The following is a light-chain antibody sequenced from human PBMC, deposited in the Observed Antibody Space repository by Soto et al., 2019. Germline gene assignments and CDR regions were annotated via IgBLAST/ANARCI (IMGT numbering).Light chain of an antibody. V-gene: IGKV1-5*03. CDR1: QNIGNR. CDR3: QQYNNYPLT. J-gene: IGKJ1*01. Sequence: DIQMTQSPSTLSASVGDRVTITCRASQNIGNRLAWYQQTPGKAPKLLIFKASTSQSGVPSSFSGSGSGTEFTLTISSLKHGDFATYYCQQYNNYPLTFGQGTKVEV. CDR2: KAS.